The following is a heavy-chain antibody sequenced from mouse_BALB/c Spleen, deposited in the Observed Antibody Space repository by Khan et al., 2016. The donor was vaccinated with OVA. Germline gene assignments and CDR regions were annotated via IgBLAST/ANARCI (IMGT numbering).Heavy chain of an antibody. Sequence: VELVESGPGPVAPSQSLSITCTVSGFSLTGYGVNWVRQPPGKGLEWLGMIWGDGSTDYTSALKSRMSISKDNYKSQVFLKMNSLQTDDTARYYCARAYYANFREAMDYWGQGTSVTVSS. CDR1: GFSLTGYG. CDR3: ARAYYANFREAMDY. V-gene: IGHV2-6-7*01. CDR2: IWGDGST. D-gene: IGHD2-10*01. J-gene: IGHJ4*01.